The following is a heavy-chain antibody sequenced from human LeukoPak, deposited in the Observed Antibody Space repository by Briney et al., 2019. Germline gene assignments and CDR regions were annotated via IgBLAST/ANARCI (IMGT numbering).Heavy chain of an antibody. J-gene: IGHJ4*02. CDR1: GFTFSSYG. D-gene: IGHD3-10*01. Sequence: GGSLRLSCAASGFTFSSYGMSWVRQAPGKGLEWVSAISGSGGSTYYADSVKGRFTISRDNSKNTLYLQMNSLRAEDTAVYYCAKSIITYYYGSGSYPGYWGQGTLVTVSS. V-gene: IGHV3-23*01. CDR2: ISGSGGST. CDR3: AKSIITYYYGSGSYPGY.